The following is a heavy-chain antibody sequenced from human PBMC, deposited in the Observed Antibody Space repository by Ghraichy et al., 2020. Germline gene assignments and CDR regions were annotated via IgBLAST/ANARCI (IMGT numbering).Heavy chain of an antibody. V-gene: IGHV1-2*02. Sequence: ASVKVSCKASGYTFTGYYMHWVRQAPGQGLEWMGWINPNSGGTDYAQKFQGRVTMTRDTSISTAYMELSRLRSDDTAVYYCARPPGSSWVHFDYWGQGTLVAVSS. CDR2: INPNSGGT. CDR1: GYTFTGYY. D-gene: IGHD6-13*01. CDR3: ARPPGSSWVHFDY. J-gene: IGHJ4*02.